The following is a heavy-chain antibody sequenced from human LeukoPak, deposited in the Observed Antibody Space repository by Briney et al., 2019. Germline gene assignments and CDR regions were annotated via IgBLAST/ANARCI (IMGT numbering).Heavy chain of an antibody. Sequence: GETLRLSCAASGFTFSSYGMSWVRQAPGKGLEWVSAISGSGGSTYYADSVKGRFTISRDNSKNTLYLQMNSLRAEDTAVYYCASYDYVWGSYRHAFDYWGQGTLVTVSS. V-gene: IGHV3-23*01. J-gene: IGHJ4*02. D-gene: IGHD3-16*02. CDR1: GFTFSSYG. CDR3: ASYDYVWGSYRHAFDY. CDR2: ISGSGGST.